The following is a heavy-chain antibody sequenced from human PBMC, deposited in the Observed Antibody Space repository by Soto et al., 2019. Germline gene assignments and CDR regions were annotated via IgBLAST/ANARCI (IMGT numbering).Heavy chain of an antibody. CDR1: WGSSGGCCY. CDR3: AREEPVRFERRFDS. V-gene: IGHV4-38-2*02. Sequence: SELMPVPTAVSWGSSGGCCYWRCLRTPRGKGLEWIGSIYYSGSTYYNPSLKSRLTISIDTSENLFSLKLSSVTAADTAVYFCAREEPVRFERRFDSPG. J-gene: IGHJ5*01. D-gene: IGHD3-9*01. CDR2: IYYSGST.